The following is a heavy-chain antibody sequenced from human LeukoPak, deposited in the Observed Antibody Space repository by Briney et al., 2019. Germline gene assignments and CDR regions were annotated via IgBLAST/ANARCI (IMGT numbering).Heavy chain of an antibody. V-gene: IGHV4-4*07. D-gene: IGHD1-7*01. CDR3: ARLITGTTTAFDI. Sequence: SETLSLTCSVSGGSISGCYWTWIRQPAGKGLEWIGRVYTSGSTHYNPSLKTRLTMSVDTSKNQFSLKLSSVTAADTAVYYCARLITGTTTAFDIWGQGTMVTVSS. J-gene: IGHJ3*02. CDR2: VYTSGST. CDR1: GGSISGCY.